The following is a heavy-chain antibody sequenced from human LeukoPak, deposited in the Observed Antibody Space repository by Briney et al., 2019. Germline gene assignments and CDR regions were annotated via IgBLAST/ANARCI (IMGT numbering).Heavy chain of an antibody. Sequence: GESLKISCKGSGYSFTSYWIGWVRQMPGKGLEWMGIIYPGDSDTRYSPSFQGQVTISADKSIGTAYLQWSSLKASDTAMYYCARLDSAYYYDSSGPLPYYFDYWGQGTLVTVSS. CDR2: IYPGDSDT. D-gene: IGHD3-22*01. V-gene: IGHV5-51*01. J-gene: IGHJ4*02. CDR3: ARLDSAYYYDSSGPLPYYFDY. CDR1: GYSFTSYW.